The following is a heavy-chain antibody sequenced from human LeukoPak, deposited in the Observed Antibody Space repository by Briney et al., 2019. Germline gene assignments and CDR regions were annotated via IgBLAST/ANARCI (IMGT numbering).Heavy chain of an antibody. CDR2: IIPIFGTA. J-gene: IGHJ4*02. D-gene: IGHD5-24*01. V-gene: IGHV1-69*13. CDR1: GYTFTSYG. CDR3: ARGDGYFDY. Sequence: ASVKVSCKASGYTFTSYGISWVRQAPGQGLEWMGGIIPIFGTANYAQKFQGRVTITADESTSTAYMELSSLRSEDTAVYYCARGDGYFDYWGQGTLVTVSS.